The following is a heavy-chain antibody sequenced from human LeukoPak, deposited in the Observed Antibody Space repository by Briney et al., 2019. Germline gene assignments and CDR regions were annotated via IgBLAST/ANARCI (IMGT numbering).Heavy chain of an antibody. J-gene: IGHJ4*02. CDR1: GGSISSYY. V-gene: IGHV4-59*01. CDR3: ATYRTTVGGYFDY. D-gene: IGHD4-17*01. CDR2: IYYSGST. Sequence: PSETLSLTCTVSGGSISSYYWSWIRQPPGKGLEWIGYIYYSGSTNYNPSLKSRVTISVDTSKNQFSLKLSSVTAADTAVYYCATYRTTVGGYFDYWGQGTLVTVSS.